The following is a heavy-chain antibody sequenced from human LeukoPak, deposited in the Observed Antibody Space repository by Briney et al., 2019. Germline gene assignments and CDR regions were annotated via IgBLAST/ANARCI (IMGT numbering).Heavy chain of an antibody. V-gene: IGHV1-8*01. CDR2: MNPNSGNT. CDR1: GYTFTSYD. J-gene: IGHJ4*02. CDR3: VRGVDRSGDFAY. D-gene: IGHD3-22*01. Sequence: GASVKVSCKTSGYTFTSYDINWVRQATGQGLEWMGWMNPNSGNTAYAQKFQGRVTMTRNTSISTAYMDLSSLRSEDTAVYYCVRGVDRSGDFAYWGQGTLVTVSS.